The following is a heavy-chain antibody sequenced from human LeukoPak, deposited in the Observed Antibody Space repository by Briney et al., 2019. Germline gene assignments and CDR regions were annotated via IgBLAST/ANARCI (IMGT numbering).Heavy chain of an antibody. CDR1: GFTFRNYG. CDR2: ITSSSSYT. CDR3: AREMTTASTFYYGMDV. Sequence: PGGSLRLSCAASGFTFRNYGMNWVRQAPGKGLEWVSAITSSSSYTYYADSVKGRFTISRDNAKNSLYLQVNSLRAEDTAVYYCAREMTTASTFYYGMDVWGQGTTVTVSS. J-gene: IGHJ6*02. V-gene: IGHV3-21*01. D-gene: IGHD3-16*01.